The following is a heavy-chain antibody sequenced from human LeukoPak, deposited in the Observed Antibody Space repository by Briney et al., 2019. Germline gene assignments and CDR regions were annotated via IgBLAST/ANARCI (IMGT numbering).Heavy chain of an antibody. V-gene: IGHV3-48*02. Sequence: GGSLRLSCAASGFTFSYYSMNWVRQAPGKGLEWVSYITSSSSTIYYADSVKGRFTISRDNVKNSLYLQMNSLRDEDTAVYYCARNGYLPADYYSDYWGQGTLVTVSS. D-gene: IGHD5-24*01. J-gene: IGHJ4*02. CDR1: GFTFSYYS. CDR2: ITSSSSTI. CDR3: ARNGYLPADYYSDY.